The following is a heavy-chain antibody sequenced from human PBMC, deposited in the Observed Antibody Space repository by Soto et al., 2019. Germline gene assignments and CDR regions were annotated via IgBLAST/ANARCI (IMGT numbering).Heavy chain of an antibody. Sequence: PSETLSLTCTVSGGPISSSTYHWGWIRLPPGKGLEWIGTVSSTGGTFYNPSLRGRVTISVDTSKNQFSLKVSGVSAADTAVYYCATSQKGYNWNYFDHWGQGALVTVSS. J-gene: IGHJ4*02. CDR1: GGPISSSTYH. CDR3: ATSQKGYNWNYFDH. CDR2: VSSTGGT. V-gene: IGHV4-39*01. D-gene: IGHD1-20*01.